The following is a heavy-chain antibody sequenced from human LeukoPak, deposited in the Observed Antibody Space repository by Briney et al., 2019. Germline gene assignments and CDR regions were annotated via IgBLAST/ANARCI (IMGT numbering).Heavy chain of an antibody. CDR2: INHSGST. CDR3: ARSPSGGSCCRFDY. Sequence: SETLSLTCAVYGGPFSGYYWSWIRQSPGKGLEWMGEINHSGSTNYNPSLKSRVTISVDTSKNQFSLKLSSVTAADTAVYYCARSPSGGSCCRFDYWGQGTLVTVSS. J-gene: IGHJ4*02. D-gene: IGHD2-15*01. V-gene: IGHV4-34*01. CDR1: GGPFSGYY.